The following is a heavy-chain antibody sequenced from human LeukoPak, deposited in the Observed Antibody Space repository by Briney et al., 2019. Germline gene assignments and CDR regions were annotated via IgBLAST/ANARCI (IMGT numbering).Heavy chain of an antibody. CDR2: ISDIGSI. CDR3: AGHHPRNTVDF. J-gene: IGHJ4*02. CDR1: GGSISSYY. V-gene: IGHV4-59*08. D-gene: IGHD2/OR15-2a*01. Sequence: SETLSLTCTVSGGSISSYYWSWIRQPPGKGLEWIAYISDIGSINYNPSLKSRVTISLDTSKSQFSPKLSSVTAADTAVYYCAGHHPRNTVDFWGQGTLVTVSS.